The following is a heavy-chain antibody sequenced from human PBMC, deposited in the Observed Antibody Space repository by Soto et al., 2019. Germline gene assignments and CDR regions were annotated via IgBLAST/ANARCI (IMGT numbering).Heavy chain of an antibody. CDR1: GYSFTSYW. CDR2: IYPGDSDT. V-gene: IGHV5-51*01. D-gene: IGHD1-26*01. Sequence: GESLKISCKGSGYSFTSYWIGWVRQMPGKGLEWMGIIYPGDSDTRYSPSFQGQVTISADKSISTAYLQWSSLKASDTAMYYCARIPFEEEPYYYYYYGMDVWGQGTTVTVSS. CDR3: ARIPFEEEPYYYYYYGMDV. J-gene: IGHJ6*02.